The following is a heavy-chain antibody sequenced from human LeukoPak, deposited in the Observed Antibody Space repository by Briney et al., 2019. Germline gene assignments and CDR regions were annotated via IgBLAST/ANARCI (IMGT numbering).Heavy chain of an antibody. CDR1: GGSISSYY. CDR2: IYYSGST. Sequence: SETLSLTCTVSGGSISSYYWSWIRQPPGKGLEWIGYIYYSGSTNYNPSLKSRVTISVDTSKNQFSLKLSSVTAADTAVYYCAREGRCTNGVCYKAYDYWGQGTLVTVS. V-gene: IGHV4-59*01. J-gene: IGHJ4*02. D-gene: IGHD2-8*01. CDR3: AREGRCTNGVCYKAYDY.